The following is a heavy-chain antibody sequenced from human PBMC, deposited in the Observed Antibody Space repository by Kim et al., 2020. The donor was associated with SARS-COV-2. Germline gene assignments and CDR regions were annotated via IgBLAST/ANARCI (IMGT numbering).Heavy chain of an antibody. D-gene: IGHD3-22*01. V-gene: IGHV3-53*01. J-gene: IGHJ3*02. CDR1: GFTVSSNY. CDR2: IYSGGST. CDR3: ARAKTYYYDSSGYTGFDI. Sequence: GGSLRLSCAASGFTVSSNYMSWVRQAPGKELEWVSVIYSGGSTYYADSVKGRFTISRDNSKNTLYLQMNSLRAEDTAVYYCARAKTYYYDSSGYTGFDI.